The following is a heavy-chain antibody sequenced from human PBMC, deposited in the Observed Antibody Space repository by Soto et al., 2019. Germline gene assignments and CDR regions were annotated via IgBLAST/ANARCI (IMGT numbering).Heavy chain of an antibody. J-gene: IGHJ3*02. CDR1: GFTVSSNY. Sequence: EVQLVESGGGLVQPGGSLRLSCAASGFTVSSNYMSWVRQAPGKGLEWVSVIYSGGSTYYADSVKGRFTISRDNSKNTLYLQMNSLRAEDTAVYYCARAKGIAARPDAFDIWGQGTMVTVSS. CDR3: ARAKGIAARPDAFDI. V-gene: IGHV3-66*01. CDR2: IYSGGST. D-gene: IGHD6-6*01.